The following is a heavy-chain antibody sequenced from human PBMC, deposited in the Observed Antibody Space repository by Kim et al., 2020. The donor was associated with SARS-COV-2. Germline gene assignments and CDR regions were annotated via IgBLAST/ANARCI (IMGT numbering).Heavy chain of an antibody. CDR2: IIPILGIA. CDR3: ARELDHGVVVPAAAGAFDI. Sequence: SVKVSCKASGGTFSSYAISWVRQAPGQGLEWMGRIIPILGIANYAQKFQGRVTITADKSTSTAYMELSSLRSEDTAVYYCARELDHGVVVPAAAGAFDIWGQGTMVTVSS. V-gene: IGHV1-69*04. J-gene: IGHJ3*02. CDR1: GGTFSSYA. D-gene: IGHD2-2*01.